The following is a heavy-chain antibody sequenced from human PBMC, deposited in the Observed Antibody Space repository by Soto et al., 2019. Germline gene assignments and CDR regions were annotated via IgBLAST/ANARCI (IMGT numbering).Heavy chain of an antibody. CDR2: IYTSGST. D-gene: IGHD3-10*01. J-gene: IGHJ6*02. V-gene: IGHV4-4*07. CDR3: ARDSALYGMDV. CDR1: GGSISSYY. Sequence: SETLSLTCTVSGGSISSYYWNWIRQPAGKGLEWIGRIYTSGSTNYNPSLKSRVTISLDTSKNRLSLNLGSVTAADTAVYYCARDSALYGMDVWGPGTTVT.